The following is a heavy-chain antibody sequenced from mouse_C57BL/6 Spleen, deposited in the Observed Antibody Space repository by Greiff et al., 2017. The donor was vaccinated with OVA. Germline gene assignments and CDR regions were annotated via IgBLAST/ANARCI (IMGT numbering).Heavy chain of an antibody. D-gene: IGHD2-13*01. CDR1: GYAFSSSW. Sequence: VQLQQSGPELVKPGASVKLSCKASGYAFSSSWMNWVKQRPGKGLEWIGRIYPGDGDTNYNGKFKGKATLTADKSSSPAYMQLRSLTSEDSAVYFCARRSDSWYFDVWGTGTTVTVSS. V-gene: IGHV1-82*01. J-gene: IGHJ1*03. CDR3: ARRSDSWYFDV. CDR2: IYPGDGDT.